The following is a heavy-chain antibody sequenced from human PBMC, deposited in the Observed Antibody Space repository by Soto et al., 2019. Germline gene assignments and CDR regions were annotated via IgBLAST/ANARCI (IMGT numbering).Heavy chain of an antibody. Sequence: PGVSLRLSCAASGFPCSNYGMHWVRQAPGKGLEWVAVIWFDGSYKYYADSVKGRFTISRDDSKNMLYLQMNSLRAEDTAVYYCARDNSGYYFDYWGQGT. CDR2: IWFDGSYK. D-gene: IGHD5-12*01. J-gene: IGHJ4*02. V-gene: IGHV3-33*01. CDR1: GFPCSNYG. CDR3: ARDNSGYYFDY.